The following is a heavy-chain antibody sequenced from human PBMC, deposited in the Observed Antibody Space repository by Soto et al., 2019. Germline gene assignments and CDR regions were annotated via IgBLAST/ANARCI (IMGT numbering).Heavy chain of an antibody. J-gene: IGHJ4*02. CDR2: IYYSGIT. D-gene: IGHD3-9*01. CDR1: GGSISSFY. Sequence: PSETLSLTCTVSGGSISSFYWSWIRQPPGKGLEWIGYIYYSGITDNNPSLRSRVTISVDTSKNQFSLMLTSVTAADTAVYYCARFWPPPYSDALTDYTDALDYWGQGTLVTVSS. CDR3: ARFWPPPYSDALTDYTDALDY. V-gene: IGHV4-59*08.